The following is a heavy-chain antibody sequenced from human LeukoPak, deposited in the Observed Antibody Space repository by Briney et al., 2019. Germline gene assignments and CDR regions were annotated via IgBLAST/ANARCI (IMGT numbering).Heavy chain of an antibody. V-gene: IGHV4-34*01. CDR1: GGSFSGYY. D-gene: IGHD2-15*01. CDR2: INHSGST. Sequence: SETLSHTCAVYGGSFSGYYWTWIRQPPGKGLEWIGEINHSGSTNYNPSLKSRVTISVDTSKNQFSLKLSSVTAADTAVYYCARSGELLRWFDPWGQGTLVTVSS. CDR3: ARSGELLRWFDP. J-gene: IGHJ5*02.